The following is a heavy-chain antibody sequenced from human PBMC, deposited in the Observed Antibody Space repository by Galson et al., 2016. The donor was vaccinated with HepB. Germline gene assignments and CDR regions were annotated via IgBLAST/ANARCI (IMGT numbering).Heavy chain of an antibody. V-gene: IGHV3-74*03. Sequence: SLRLSCAASGFTVSGCSMIWVRQAPGKGLEWVSRINSDGSDTTYADSVKGRFTTSRDNAKNTLYLQMDSLRAEDTAVYYCAKGFCISTSCYAGLAGYHYMDVWGKGTTVTVSS. CDR3: AKGFCISTSCYAGLAGYHYMDV. J-gene: IGHJ6*03. CDR2: INSDGSDT. CDR1: GFTVSGCS. D-gene: IGHD2-2*01.